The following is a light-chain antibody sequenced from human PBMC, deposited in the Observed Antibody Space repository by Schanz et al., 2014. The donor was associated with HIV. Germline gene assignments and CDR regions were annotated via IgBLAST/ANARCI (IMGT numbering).Light chain of an antibody. V-gene: IGLV2-23*02. CDR3: SSYGGGDTLL. CDR1: RNDVGTYNL. Sequence: QSALTQPASVSGSPGQSITISCTGTRNDVGTYNLVSWYQQHPGKAPQLMIYEVTKRPSGVSARFSGSKSGNTASLTVSGLQADDEADYYCSSYGGGDTLLFGGGTKLTVL. J-gene: IGLJ3*02. CDR2: EVT.